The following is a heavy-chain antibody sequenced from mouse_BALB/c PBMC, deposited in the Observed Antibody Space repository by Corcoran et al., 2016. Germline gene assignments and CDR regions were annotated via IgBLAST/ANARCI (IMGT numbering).Heavy chain of an antibody. D-gene: IGHD2-4*01. CDR2: IDPANGNT. V-gene: IGHV14-3*02. J-gene: IGHJ4*01. Sequence: EVQLQQSGAELVKPGASVKLSCTASGFNIKDTYMHWVKQRPEPGLEWIGRIDPANGNTKYDPKFQGKATITADTSSNTAYLQLSSLTSEDTAVYYCARDYDYDDAMDYWGQGTSVTVSS. CDR1: GFNIKDTY. CDR3: ARDYDYDDAMDY.